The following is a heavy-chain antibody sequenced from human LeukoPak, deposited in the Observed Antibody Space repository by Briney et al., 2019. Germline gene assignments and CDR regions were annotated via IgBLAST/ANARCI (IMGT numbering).Heavy chain of an antibody. V-gene: IGHV3-23*01. CDR1: GFIFSNYA. J-gene: IGHJ4*02. Sequence: PGGSLRLSCAASGFIFSNYAMSWVRQAPGTGLEWVSTINDGGGSTYYANSVKGRFTISRDNAKNTLYLQMNSLRPEDTAVYYCGREIEAPGKTLDYWGQGTLVTVSS. CDR2: INDGGGST. CDR3: GREIEAPGKTLDY.